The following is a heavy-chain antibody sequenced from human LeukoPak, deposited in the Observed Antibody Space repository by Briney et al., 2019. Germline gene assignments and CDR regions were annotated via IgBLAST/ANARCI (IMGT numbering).Heavy chain of an antibody. J-gene: IGHJ4*02. CDR1: GFTFGSYS. D-gene: IGHD5-12*01. V-gene: IGHV3-21*01. CDR2: ISSSSSYI. Sequence: GGSLRLSCAASGFTFGSYSMNWVRQAPGKGLEWVSSISSSSSYIYYADSVKGRFTISRDNAKNSLYLQMNSLRAEDTAVYYCARDHLGGDSGYDYWGQGTLVTVSS. CDR3: ARDHLGGDSGYDY.